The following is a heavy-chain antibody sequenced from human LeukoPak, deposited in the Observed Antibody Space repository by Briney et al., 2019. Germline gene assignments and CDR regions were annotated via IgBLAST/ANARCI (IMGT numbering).Heavy chain of an antibody. D-gene: IGHD3-22*01. V-gene: IGHV4-39*02. CDR2: IYHSGST. CDR1: GGSITSSSYY. Sequence: PSETLSLTCTVSGGSITSSSYYWGWIRQPPGKGLEWIGTIYHSGSTYYNPSLKSRVTISVDTSKNQFSLKLSSVTAADTAVYYCARDRRYYDSSGPLYYFDYWGQGTLVTVSS. CDR3: ARDRRYYDSSGPLYYFDY. J-gene: IGHJ4*02.